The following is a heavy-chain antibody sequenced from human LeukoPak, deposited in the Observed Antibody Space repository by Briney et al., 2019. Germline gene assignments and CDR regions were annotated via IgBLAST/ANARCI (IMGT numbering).Heavy chain of an antibody. J-gene: IGHJ6*02. CDR3: ARDLVLRYFDWLPAPDYYYYYGMDV. CDR2: ISSSSSYI. D-gene: IGHD3-9*01. Sequence: GGSLRLSCAASGFTFSSYSMNWVRQAPGKGLEWVSSISSSSSYIYYADSVKGRFTIPRDNAKNSLYLQMNSLRAEDTAVYYCARDLVLRYFDWLPAPDYYYYYGMDVWGQGTTVTVSS. CDR1: GFTFSSYS. V-gene: IGHV3-21*01.